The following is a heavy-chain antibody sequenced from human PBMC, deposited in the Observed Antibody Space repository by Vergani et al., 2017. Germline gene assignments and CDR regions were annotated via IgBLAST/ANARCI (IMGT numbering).Heavy chain of an antibody. CDR3: ARGLVGVETYYDILTGYYKGIYYFDY. D-gene: IGHD3-9*01. CDR2: IYHSGST. J-gene: IGHJ4*02. CDR1: GYSISSGYY. V-gene: IGHV4-38-2*01. Sequence: QVQLQESGPGLVKPSETLSLTCAVSGYSISSGYYWGWIRQPPGEGLEWIGSIYHSGSTYYNPSLKSRVTISVDTSKNPFSLMLSSVTAADTAVYYCARGLVGVETYYDILTGYYKGIYYFDYWGQGTLVTVSS.